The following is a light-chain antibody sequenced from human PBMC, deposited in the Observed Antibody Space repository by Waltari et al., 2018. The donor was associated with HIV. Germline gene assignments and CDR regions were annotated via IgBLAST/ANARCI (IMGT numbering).Light chain of an antibody. J-gene: IGLJ2*01. CDR2: DVT. CDR3: SSYATNTTVI. V-gene: IGLV2-14*03. Sequence: QSALTQPASVSGSPGQSITISCTGTTSAVGGYDFVSWFQQPPGKAPKLIIYDVTSRPSGTSDRFSGSKSGATASLTISGLQAEDEADYYCSSYATNTTVIFGGGTKLTVL. CDR1: TSAVGGYDF.